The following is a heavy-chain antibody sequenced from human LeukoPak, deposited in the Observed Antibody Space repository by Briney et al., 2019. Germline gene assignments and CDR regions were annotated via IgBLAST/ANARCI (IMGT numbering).Heavy chain of an antibody. CDR3: ARHNGAFDI. D-gene: IGHD2-8*01. V-gene: IGHV4-34*01. CDR1: GGSFSGW. CDR2: IHHSGGT. J-gene: IGHJ3*02. Sequence: SETLSLTCAVYGGSFSGWWSWIRQPPGKGLEWIGEIHHSGGTKYNPSLRSLDTISVDTSKRQISLKMTSVTAADTAIYYCARHNGAFDIWGQGTVVTVSS.